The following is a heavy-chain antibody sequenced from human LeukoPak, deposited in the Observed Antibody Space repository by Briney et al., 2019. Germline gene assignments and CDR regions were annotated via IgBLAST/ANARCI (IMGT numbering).Heavy chain of an antibody. CDR3: ARSLGYCTSNVCYLKY. Sequence: SETLSLTCTVSGGSISSSTYYWGWIRQPPGKGLEWIGSIYYSGNTYYNPSLKSRVTISVDTSKNQFSLKLSSVTAADTAVYYCARSLGYCTSNVCYLKYWGQGTLVTVSS. D-gene: IGHD2-8*01. CDR1: GGSISSSTYY. J-gene: IGHJ4*02. V-gene: IGHV4-39*07. CDR2: IYYSGNT.